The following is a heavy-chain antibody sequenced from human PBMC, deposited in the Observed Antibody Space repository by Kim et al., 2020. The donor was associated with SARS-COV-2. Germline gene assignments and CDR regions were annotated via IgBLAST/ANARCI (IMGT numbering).Heavy chain of an antibody. CDR3: ARGWIQRWSDDWYFDL. V-gene: IGHV3-53*01. D-gene: IGHD5-18*01. Sequence: GGSLRLSCAASGFSVSVNYMSWVRQARGKGLECVSIVYSDGTIHYADSVRGRFTISRDNFKNTVYLQMNSLRADDTALYYCARGWIQRWSDDWYFDLWGRGTLVTVSS. CDR1: GFSVSVNY. J-gene: IGHJ2*01. CDR2: VYSDGTI.